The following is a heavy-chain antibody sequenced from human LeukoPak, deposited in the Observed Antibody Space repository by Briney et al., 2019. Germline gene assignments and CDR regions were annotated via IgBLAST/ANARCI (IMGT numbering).Heavy chain of an antibody. J-gene: IGHJ4*02. CDR2: VHNGGGTK. CDR1: GFTFSSYY. V-gene: IGHV3-30*02. Sequence: GGSLRLSCAASGFTFSSYYMHWVRQAPGKCLEWVAVVHNGGGTKYCGDSVKGRFTISRDNSKNTLYLQMNSLRAEDTAVYYCATDTGYYYDRCGQGTLVTVAS. CDR3: ATDTGYYYDR. D-gene: IGHD3-9*01.